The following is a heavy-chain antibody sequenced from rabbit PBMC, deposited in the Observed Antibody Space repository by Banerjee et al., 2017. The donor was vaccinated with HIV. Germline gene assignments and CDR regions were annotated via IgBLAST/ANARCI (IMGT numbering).Heavy chain of an antibody. CDR2: IYAGSSGST. V-gene: IGHV1S40*01. J-gene: IGHJ4*01. CDR3: ARDAYAGDGDLFFDL. Sequence: QSLENAGGDLVTTGASLTLTCQKAVFSFSSGYDMCWVRTAPGKGLEWIACIYAGSSGSTHYASWAKGRFTISKTSSTTVTLQMTSLTAADTATYFCARDAYAGDGDLFFDLWGQGTLVTV. CDR1: VFSFSSGYD. D-gene: IGHD4-2*01.